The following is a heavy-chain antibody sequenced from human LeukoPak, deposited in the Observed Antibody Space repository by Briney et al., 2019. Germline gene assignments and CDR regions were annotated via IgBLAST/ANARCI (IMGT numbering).Heavy chain of an antibody. D-gene: IGHD3-22*01. CDR3: ARDSASGLFDY. J-gene: IGHJ4*02. V-gene: IGHV3-7*01. CDR1: GFTFSSYW. CDR2: IKQEGSEK. Sequence: GGSLRLSCAASGFTFSSYWMSWVRQAPGKGLEWVANIKQEGSEKYYVDSVKGRFTISRDNAKNSLHLQMNSLRAEDTAVYYCARDSASGLFDYWGQGTLVTVSS.